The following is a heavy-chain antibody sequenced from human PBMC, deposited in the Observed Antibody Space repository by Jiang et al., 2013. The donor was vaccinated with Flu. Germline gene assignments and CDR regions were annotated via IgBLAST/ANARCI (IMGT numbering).Heavy chain of an antibody. CDR3: VRDVDRGKWFDP. Sequence: VKKPGSSVKVSCKASGGTFNSYPISWVRQAPGQGLEWMGRIIPILGEANYAQKFQGRVTIIADKSTSAGYMELSSLRSEDTAVYYCVRDVDRGKWFDPWGQGTLVIVSS. J-gene: IGHJ5*02. D-gene: IGHD3-10*01. CDR1: GGTFNSYP. V-gene: IGHV1-69*04. CDR2: IIPILGEA.